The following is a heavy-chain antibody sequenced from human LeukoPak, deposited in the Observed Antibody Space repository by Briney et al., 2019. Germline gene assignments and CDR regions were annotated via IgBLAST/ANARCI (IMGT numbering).Heavy chain of an antibody. J-gene: IGHJ4*02. Sequence: PGGSLRLSCAASGFTFSSYVMNWVRQAPGKGLEWVSVISGGGGSTFYADSVKGRFTISKDNSNNMLYLQMNSLRAEDTAVYSCAKSRGYDSTQYYFDFWGQGTLVTVSS. CDR3: AKSRGYDSTQYYFDF. CDR1: GFTFSSYV. V-gene: IGHV3-23*01. D-gene: IGHD3-22*01. CDR2: ISGGGGST.